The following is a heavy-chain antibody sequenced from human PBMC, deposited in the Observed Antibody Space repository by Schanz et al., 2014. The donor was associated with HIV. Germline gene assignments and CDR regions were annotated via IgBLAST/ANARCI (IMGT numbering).Heavy chain of an antibody. Sequence: EVQLVESGGAFVQPGGSLRLSCVASGFTFSGYWMHWVRQAPGEGLVWVSTVGYGGDNTYYADSVEGRFTISRDNSKNTVYLQMNSLRAEDTALYYCAKRGPYTGRYEYFQQWGQGTLVTVSS. D-gene: IGHD1-26*01. J-gene: IGHJ1*01. CDR3: AKRGPYTGRYEYFQQ. CDR1: GFTFSGYW. CDR2: VGYGGDNT. V-gene: IGHV3-23*04.